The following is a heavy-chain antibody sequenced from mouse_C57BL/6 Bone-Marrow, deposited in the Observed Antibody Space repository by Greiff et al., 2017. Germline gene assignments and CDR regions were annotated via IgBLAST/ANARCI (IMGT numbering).Heavy chain of an antibody. D-gene: IGHD1-1*01. CDR2: INPSSGYT. V-gene: IGHV1-7*01. Sequence: QVQLKEPGAELAKPGASVKLSCKASGYTFTSYWMHWVKQRPGQGLEWIGYINPSSGYTKYNQQFKDKATLTADKSSSTAYMQQSSLTYEDSAVXYCARRTVVPHYCSFDVWGTGTTVTVSS. CDR3: ARRTVVPHYCSFDV. J-gene: IGHJ1*03. CDR1: GYTFTSYW.